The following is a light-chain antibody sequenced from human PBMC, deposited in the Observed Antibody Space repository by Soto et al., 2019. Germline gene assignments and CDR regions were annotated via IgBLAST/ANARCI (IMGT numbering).Light chain of an antibody. CDR3: SSYVGNNNHHA. CDR2: EVS. CDR1: SSDVGFYDY. J-gene: IGLJ1*01. V-gene: IGLV2-8*01. Sequence: PPSASGSPGQSVTVSCTGTSSDVGFYDYVSWYQQHPGKAPKLIIYEVSKRPSGVPDRFSGSKSGNSASLTVSGLQAEDEADYYCSSYVGNNNHHAFGTGTKVTVL.